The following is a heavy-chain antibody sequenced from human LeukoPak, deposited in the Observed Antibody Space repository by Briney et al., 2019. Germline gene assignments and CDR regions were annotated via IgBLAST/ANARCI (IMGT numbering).Heavy chain of an antibody. V-gene: IGHV3-74*01. CDR3: ARDFQQWLVRYMDV. CDR2: INSDGSST. CDR1: GFTFSSYW. J-gene: IGHJ6*03. Sequence: GGSLRLSCAASGFTFSSYWMHWVRQAPGKGLVWVPRINSDGSSTSYADSVKGRFTISRDNAKNTLYLQMNSLRAEDTAVYYCARDFQQWLVRYMDVWGKGTTVTVSS. D-gene: IGHD6-19*01.